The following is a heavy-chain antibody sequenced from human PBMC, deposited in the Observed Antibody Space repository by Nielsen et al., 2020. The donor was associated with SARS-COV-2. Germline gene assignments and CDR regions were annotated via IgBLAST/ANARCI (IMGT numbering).Heavy chain of an antibody. Sequence: WIRQPPGKGLVWVSRINSDGSSTSYADSVKGRFTISRDNAKNTLYLQMNSLRAEDTAVYYCAKQADEYSSGWYGTLCYFDYWGQGTLVTVSS. J-gene: IGHJ4*02. D-gene: IGHD6-19*01. CDR3: AKQADEYSSGWYGTLCYFDY. CDR2: INSDGSST. V-gene: IGHV3-74*01.